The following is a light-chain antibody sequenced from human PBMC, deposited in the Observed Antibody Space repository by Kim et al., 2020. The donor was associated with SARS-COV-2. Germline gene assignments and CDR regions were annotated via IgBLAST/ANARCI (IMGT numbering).Light chain of an antibody. CDR1: QDISNY. Sequence: SVGDRVTITCQASQDISNYLNWYQQKPGKAPKLLIYDASNLETGVPSRFSGSGSGTDFTFTISSLQPEDIATYYCQQYDNLPPGTFGPGTKVDIK. J-gene: IGKJ3*01. CDR3: QQYDNLPPGT. CDR2: DAS. V-gene: IGKV1-33*01.